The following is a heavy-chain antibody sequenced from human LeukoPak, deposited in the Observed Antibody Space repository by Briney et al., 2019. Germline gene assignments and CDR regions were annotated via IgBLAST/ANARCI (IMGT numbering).Heavy chain of an antibody. CDR1: GFSLTTYA. J-gene: IGHJ4*02. D-gene: IGHD6-13*01. CDR3: AAGSSWIFDY. Sequence: PGGSLRLSCAASGFSLTTYAMGWVRQAPGKGLEWVANIKQDGSEKYYVDSVKGRFTISRDNAKNSLYLQMNSLRAEDTAVYYCAAGSSWIFDYWGQGTLVTVSS. CDR2: IKQDGSEK. V-gene: IGHV3-7*01.